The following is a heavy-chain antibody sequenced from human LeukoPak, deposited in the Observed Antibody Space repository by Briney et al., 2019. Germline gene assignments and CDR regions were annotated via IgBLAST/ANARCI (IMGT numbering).Heavy chain of an antibody. Sequence: GASVKVSRKASGYTFTSYAMHWVRQAPGQRLEWMGWINAGNGNTKYSQKFQGRVTITRDTSASTAYMELSSLRSEDTAVYYCARDFAGSSWYFFDYWGQGTLVTVSS. CDR2: INAGNGNT. CDR3: ARDFAGSSWYFFDY. CDR1: GYTFTSYA. V-gene: IGHV1-3*01. D-gene: IGHD6-13*01. J-gene: IGHJ4*02.